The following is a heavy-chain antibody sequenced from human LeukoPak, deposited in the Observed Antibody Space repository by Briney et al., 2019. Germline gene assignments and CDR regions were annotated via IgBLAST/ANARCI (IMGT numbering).Heavy chain of an antibody. CDR1: GFIISNYA. CDR3: TTVRGSQLQYFQH. J-gene: IGHJ1*01. CDR2: ISANGGST. Sequence: AGGSLRLSCSASGFIISNYAMHWVRQAPGKGLEYVSGISANGGSTYYADSVKGRFTISRDDSKNTLYLQMNSLKTEDTAVYYCTTVRGSQLQYFQHWGQGTLVTVSS. V-gene: IGHV3-64*04. D-gene: IGHD4-23*01.